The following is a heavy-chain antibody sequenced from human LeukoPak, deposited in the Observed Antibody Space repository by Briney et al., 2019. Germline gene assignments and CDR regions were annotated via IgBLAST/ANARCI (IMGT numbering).Heavy chain of an antibody. CDR1: GFTFNNYA. Sequence: GGSLRLSCAVSGFTFNNYAMNWVRQAPGKGLEWVAVASYDGHNNYYADSVKGRFTISRDNSKNTLYLQMDSLRAEDTAVYYCANWGCSSTNCYVYMDVWGKGTTVIISS. D-gene: IGHD2-2*01. V-gene: IGHV3-30*04. CDR2: ASYDGHNN. CDR3: ANWGCSSTNCYVYMDV. J-gene: IGHJ6*03.